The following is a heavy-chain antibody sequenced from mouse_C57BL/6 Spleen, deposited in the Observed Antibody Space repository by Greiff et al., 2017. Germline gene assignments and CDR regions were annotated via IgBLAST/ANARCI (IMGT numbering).Heavy chain of an antibody. Sequence: QVQLQQSGPELVKPGASVKISCKASGYTFTAYYIHWVKQRPGQGLEWIGWIFPGSGSTYYNEKFKGKATLTVDQSSSTAYMLLSSLTSEDAAVYFCARQDYYGSSYLDYWGQGTTLTVSS. V-gene: IGHV1-75*01. CDR1: GYTFTAYY. D-gene: IGHD1-1*01. CDR2: IFPGSGST. CDR3: ARQDYYGSSYLDY. J-gene: IGHJ2*01.